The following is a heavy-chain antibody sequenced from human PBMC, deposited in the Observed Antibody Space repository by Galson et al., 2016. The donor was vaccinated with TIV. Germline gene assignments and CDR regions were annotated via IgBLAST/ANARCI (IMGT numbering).Heavy chain of an antibody. CDR2: IFPDDSET. Sequence: QSGAEVKKPGESFKISCKASGYSFTTYWIAWVRQMPGKGLEWMGIIFPDDSETAYSPSLEGQVTISVDKSPNVAYVQWNSLRTSDTAMYYCARQTTRSFDSWGQGTRVTVSS. CDR1: GYSFTTYW. D-gene: IGHD4-17*01. CDR3: ARQTTRSFDS. J-gene: IGHJ4*02. V-gene: IGHV5-51*01.